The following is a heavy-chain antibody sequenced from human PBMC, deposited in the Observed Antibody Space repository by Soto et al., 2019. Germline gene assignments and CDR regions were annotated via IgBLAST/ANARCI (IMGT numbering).Heavy chain of an antibody. D-gene: IGHD3-3*01. CDR2: IKQDGSET. Sequence: VGSLRLSCAASGLNFNTYWMSWVRQSPGKGPEWVANIKQDGSETYYVDSVKGRFTISRDNAKKSLYLQMNSLRAEDTAVYYCAREGFYYDYWSGYTKPYYFDNWGQGALVTVSS. V-gene: IGHV3-7*01. CDR1: GLNFNTYW. J-gene: IGHJ4*02. CDR3: AREGFYYDYWSGYTKPYYFDN.